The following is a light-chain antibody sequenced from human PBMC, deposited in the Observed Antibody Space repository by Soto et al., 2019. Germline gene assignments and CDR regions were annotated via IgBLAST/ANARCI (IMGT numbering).Light chain of an antibody. V-gene: IGKV3D-7*01. CDR3: QQDYNLPWT. CDR2: GAS. J-gene: IGKJ1*01. CDR1: QGVSSSY. Sequence: PGERVTLSCRASQGVSSSYLTWYQQKPGQAPRLLIYGASTGATSIPDRFSGSGSGTDFTLTISSLQPEDFAVYYCQQDYNLPWTFGQGTKVEIK.